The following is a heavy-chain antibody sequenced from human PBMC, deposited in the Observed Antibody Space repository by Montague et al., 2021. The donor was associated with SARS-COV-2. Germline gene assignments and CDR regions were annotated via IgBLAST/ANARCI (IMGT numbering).Heavy chain of an antibody. V-gene: IGHV4-4*07. Sequence: SETLSLTCTVSGGSISNYYWSWIRQPAGKGLEWIGRIYSSGSTXXXPSXXXRXSMSVDTSKNQFSLKLSSVTAADTAIYYCARDYSHFSGGSYVFDYWGQGTPVTVSS. D-gene: IGHD2-15*01. CDR2: IYSSGST. CDR3: ARDYSHFSGGSYVFDY. CDR1: GGSISNYY. J-gene: IGHJ4*03.